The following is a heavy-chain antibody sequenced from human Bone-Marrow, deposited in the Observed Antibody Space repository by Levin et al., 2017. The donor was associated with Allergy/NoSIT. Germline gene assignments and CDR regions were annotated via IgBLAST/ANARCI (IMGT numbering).Heavy chain of an antibody. CDR3: VAGVVSSSTTFDT. Sequence: SETLSLTCTVSSGSISVYFWSWIRQPAGKGLEWLGRLYSTGTTNYNPSLSSRLTMSLDASKNEFPLNLGSATAADTAVYFCVAGVVSSSTTFDTWGPGIQITVSS. D-gene: IGHD2-2*01. CDR2: LYSTGTT. V-gene: IGHV4-4*07. CDR1: SGSISVYF. J-gene: IGHJ4*02.